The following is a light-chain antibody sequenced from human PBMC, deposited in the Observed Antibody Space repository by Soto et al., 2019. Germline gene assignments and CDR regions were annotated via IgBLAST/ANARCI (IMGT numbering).Light chain of an antibody. V-gene: IGKV3-15*01. CDR3: QQYYNWPRT. J-gene: IGKJ5*01. Sequence: EIVLTQSPATLSLSPGEGATFSCRASQSVRNYLAWYQQKPGQAPRLLFYGASTGATGLPARFSGSGSGTEFTLTINSLQAEDCAVYYCQQYYNWPRTFGQGTRLEI. CDR2: GAS. CDR1: QSVRNY.